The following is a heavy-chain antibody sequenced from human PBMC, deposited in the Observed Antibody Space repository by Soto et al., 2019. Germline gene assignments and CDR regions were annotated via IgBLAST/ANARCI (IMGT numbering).Heavy chain of an antibody. D-gene: IGHD6-19*01. CDR1: GRSISSYY. CDR3: ARSISSGWYPNWFDP. V-gene: IGHV4-59*01. Sequence: QVQLQESGPGLVKPSETLSLTCTVSGRSISSYYWSWIRQPPGKGLEWIGYNSYSGSTNYNPSVKRRVTISGDTSKSQFSLKLSSVTAADTAVYYCARSISSGWYPNWFDPWGQGTLVTVSS. J-gene: IGHJ5*02. CDR2: NSYSGST.